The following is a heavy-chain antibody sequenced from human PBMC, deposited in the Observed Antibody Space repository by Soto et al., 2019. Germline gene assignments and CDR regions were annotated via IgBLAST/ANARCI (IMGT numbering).Heavy chain of an antibody. J-gene: IGHJ6*02. V-gene: IGHV3-30*18. D-gene: IGHD6-6*01. CDR1: GFTFSSYG. CDR2: ISYDGSNK. Sequence: PGGSLRLSCAASGFTFSSYGMHWVRQAPGKGLEWVAVISYDGSNKYYADSVKGRFTISRDNSKNTLYLQMNSLRAEDTAVYYCAKDVRSSFSYYYYYYGMDVWGQGPTVTVSS. CDR3: AKDVRSSFSYYYYYYGMDV.